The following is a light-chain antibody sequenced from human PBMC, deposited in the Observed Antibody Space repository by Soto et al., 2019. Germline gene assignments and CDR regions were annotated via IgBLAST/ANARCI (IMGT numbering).Light chain of an antibody. Sequence: RVMTQSPDTLSVSPGERATLSRRASETVRSNLAWYQQKPGQAPRLLIYAASTRATGIPARFIGNGSGTEFTLTISSLQSEDFAVYYCQQYNNWWTFGQGTKVDI. J-gene: IGKJ1*01. CDR2: AAS. CDR1: ETVRSN. CDR3: QQYNNWWT. V-gene: IGKV3D-15*01.